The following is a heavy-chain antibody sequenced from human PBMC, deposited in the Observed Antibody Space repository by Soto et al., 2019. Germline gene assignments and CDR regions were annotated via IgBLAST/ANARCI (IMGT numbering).Heavy chain of an antibody. CDR1: GFTFSSYG. CDR2: IWYDGSNK. CDR3: ERDRKYSSSSHFDY. V-gene: IGHV3-33*01. D-gene: IGHD6-13*01. J-gene: IGHJ4*02. Sequence: GGSLRLSCAASGFTFSSYGMHWVRQAPGKGLEWVAVIWYDGSNKYYADSVKGRFTISRDNSKNTLYLQMNSLRAEDTAVYYCERDRKYSSSSHFDYWGQGTLVTVS.